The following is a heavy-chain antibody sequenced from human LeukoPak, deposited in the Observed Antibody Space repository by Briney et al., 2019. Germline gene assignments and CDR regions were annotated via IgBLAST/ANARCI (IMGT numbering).Heavy chain of an antibody. J-gene: IGHJ4*02. CDR2: ISSSSTYI. Sequence: GGSLRLSCAASGFTFSSYSMNWVRQAPGKGLEWVSSISSSSTYIYYADSVKGRFTISRDNAKNSLYLQMNSLRAEDTVVYYCASSSRGALDYWGQGILVTVSS. D-gene: IGHD3-10*01. V-gene: IGHV3-21*01. CDR3: ASSSRGALDY. CDR1: GFTFSSYS.